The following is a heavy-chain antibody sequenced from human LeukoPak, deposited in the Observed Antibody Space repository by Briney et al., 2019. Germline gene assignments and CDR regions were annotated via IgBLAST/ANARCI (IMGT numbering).Heavy chain of an antibody. CDR1: GFSLSSSGMC. Sequence: ESGPTLVKLTQTLTLTCTFSGFSLSSSGMCVSWIRQPPGKALEWLSRIDWDDDKYYSTSLKTRLTISKDTSKNQVVLKMTNMDPVDTATYYCARTTYYHDSSAYYAGEFDYWGQGTLVTVSS. J-gene: IGHJ4*02. CDR3: ARTTYYHDSSAYYAGEFDY. CDR2: IDWDDDK. D-gene: IGHD3-22*01. V-gene: IGHV2-70*11.